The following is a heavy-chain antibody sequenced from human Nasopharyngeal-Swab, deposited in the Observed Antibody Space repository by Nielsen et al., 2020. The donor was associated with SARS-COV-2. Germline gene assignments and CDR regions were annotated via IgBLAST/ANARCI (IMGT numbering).Heavy chain of an antibody. CDR1: GGSVSSGSYY. V-gene: IGHV4-61*01. Sequence: SETLSLTCTVSGGSVSSGSYYWSWIRQPPGKGLEWIGYIYYSGSTNYNPSLKSRVTISVDTSKNQFSLKLSSVIAADTAVYYCARGRDYGSGSYYYYYYYMDVWGKGTTVTVSS. CDR2: IYYSGST. J-gene: IGHJ6*03. D-gene: IGHD3-10*01. CDR3: ARGRDYGSGSYYYYYYYMDV.